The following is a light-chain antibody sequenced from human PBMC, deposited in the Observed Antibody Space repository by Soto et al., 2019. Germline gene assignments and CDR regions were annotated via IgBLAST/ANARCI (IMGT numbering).Light chain of an antibody. CDR2: ATS. CDR1: QGISNY. Sequence: DIQMTQSPSAMSASVGDTVTITCRASQGISNYLAWFQQKPGKAPKRLIYATSSLQSLVPSGFSGSGSGTEFTLTISSLQPKDCATYVCLQHISYPYTFGQGTKLDIK. V-gene: IGKV1-17*03. CDR3: LQHISYPYT. J-gene: IGKJ2*01.